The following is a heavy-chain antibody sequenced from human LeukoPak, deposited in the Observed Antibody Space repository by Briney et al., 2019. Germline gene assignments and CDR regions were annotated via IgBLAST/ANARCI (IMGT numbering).Heavy chain of an antibody. D-gene: IGHD1-7*01. CDR3: VRGVGVSRFNYLDP. J-gene: IGHJ5*02. V-gene: IGHV3-33*08. CDR1: RFTFSSYG. Sequence: PGRSLRLSCAASRFTFSSYGIHWVRQAPGKGLEWVAVKGRFTISRDNSKNTLYLHMNSLRDDDTAVYYCVRGVGVSRFNYLDPWGQGTLVIVSS.